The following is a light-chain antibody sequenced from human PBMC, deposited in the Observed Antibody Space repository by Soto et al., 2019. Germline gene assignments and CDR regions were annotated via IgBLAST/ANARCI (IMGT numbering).Light chain of an antibody. CDR2: EVN. V-gene: IGLV2-8*01. CDR3: SSYAVTNILV. J-gene: IGLJ1*01. Sequence: QSALTQPPSASGSPGQSVTISCSGTSSGVGGFNYVSWYQQHPGRAPKVLIYEVNKRPSGVPDRFSGSKSGSTASLTVSGLQAEDEAEYYCSSYAVTNILVFGTGTKVTVL. CDR1: SSGVGGFNY.